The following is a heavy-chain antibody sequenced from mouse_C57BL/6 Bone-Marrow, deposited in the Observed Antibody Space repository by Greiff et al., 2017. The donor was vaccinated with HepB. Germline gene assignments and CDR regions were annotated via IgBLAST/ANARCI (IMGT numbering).Heavy chain of an antibody. CDR2: ISSGGDYI. J-gene: IGHJ2*01. D-gene: IGHD1-1*01. CDR3: TREDYGYYFDY. CDR1: GFTFSSYA. V-gene: IGHV5-9-1*02. Sequence: EVQLVESGEGLVKPGGSLKLTCAASGFTFSSYAMSWVRQTPEKRLEWVAYISSGGDYIYYADTVKGRFTISRDNARNTLYLQMSSLKSEDTAMYYCTREDYGYYFDYWGQGTTLTVSS.